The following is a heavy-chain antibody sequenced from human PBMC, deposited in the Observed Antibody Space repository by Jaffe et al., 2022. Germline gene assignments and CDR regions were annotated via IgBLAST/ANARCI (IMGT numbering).Heavy chain of an antibody. CDR2: IYYSGST. V-gene: IGHV4-39*01. CDR3: ATQGSSWYYFDY. J-gene: IGHJ4*02. Sequence: QLQLQESGPGLVKPSETLSLTCTVSGGSISSSSYYWGWIRQPPGKGLEWIGSIYYSGSTYYNPSLKSRVTISVDTSKNQFSLKLSSVTAADTAVYYCATQGSSWYYFDYWGQGTLVTVSS. CDR1: GGSISSSSYY. D-gene: IGHD6-13*01.